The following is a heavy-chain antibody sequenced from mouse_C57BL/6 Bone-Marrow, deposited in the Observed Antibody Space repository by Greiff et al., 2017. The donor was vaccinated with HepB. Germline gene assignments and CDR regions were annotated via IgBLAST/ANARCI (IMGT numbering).Heavy chain of an antibody. CDR2: IYPGDGDT. Sequence: QVQLQQSGPELVKPGASVKISCKASGYAFSSSWMNWVKQRPGKGLEWIGRIYPGDGDTNYNRKFKGKATLTADKSSSTAYMQLSSLTSEDSAVYFCAREGGSTIVNYFDYWGQGTTLTVSS. J-gene: IGHJ2*01. D-gene: IGHD2-13*01. CDR1: GYAFSSSW. CDR3: AREGGSTIVNYFDY. V-gene: IGHV1-82*01.